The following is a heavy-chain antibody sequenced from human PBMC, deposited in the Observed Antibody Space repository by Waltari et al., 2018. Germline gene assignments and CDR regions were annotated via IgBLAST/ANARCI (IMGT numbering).Heavy chain of an antibody. V-gene: IGHV1-69*13. CDR2: IIPIFGTA. CDR1: GGTFSSYA. J-gene: IGHJ4*02. Sequence: QVQLVQSGAEVKKPGSSVKVYCKASGGTFSSYAISWVRQAPGQGLEWMGGIIPIFGTANYAQKVQGRVTITADESTSTAYMELSSLRSEDTAVYYCARDFKFYYFDYWGQGTLVTVSS. CDR3: ARDFKFYYFDY.